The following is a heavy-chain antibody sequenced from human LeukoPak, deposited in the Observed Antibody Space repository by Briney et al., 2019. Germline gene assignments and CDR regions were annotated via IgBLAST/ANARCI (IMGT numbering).Heavy chain of an antibody. Sequence: SETLSLTCTVSGGSISSYYWSWIRQPAGKGLEWIGRIYTSGSTNYSPSLKSRVTMSVDTSKNQFSLKLSSVTAADTAVYYCARDRGSSGWYYFDYWGQGTLVTVSS. CDR2: IYTSGST. V-gene: IGHV4-4*07. CDR1: GGSISSYY. D-gene: IGHD6-19*01. J-gene: IGHJ4*02. CDR3: ARDRGSSGWYYFDY.